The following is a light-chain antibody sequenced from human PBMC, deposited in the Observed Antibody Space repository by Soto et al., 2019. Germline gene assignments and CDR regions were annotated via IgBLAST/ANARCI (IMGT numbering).Light chain of an antibody. CDR3: SSYTRSSTDV. V-gene: IGLV2-14*01. CDR2: DVS. Sequence: QSVLTQPASVSGSPGQSITISCTGTSSDVGGYNYVSWYQQHPGKAPNLMIYDVSNRPSGVSNRFSGSKSGNTASLTISGLQAEDEADYYCSSYTRSSTDVFGTGTQLTV. CDR1: SSDVGGYNY. J-gene: IGLJ1*01.